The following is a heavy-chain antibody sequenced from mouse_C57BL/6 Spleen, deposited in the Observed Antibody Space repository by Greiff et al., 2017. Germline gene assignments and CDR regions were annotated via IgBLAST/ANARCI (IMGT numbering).Heavy chain of an antibody. V-gene: IGHV5-6*01. J-gene: IGHJ2*01. CDR2: ISSGGSYT. CDR1: GFTFSSYG. Sequence: EVQLVESGGDLVKPGGSLKLSCAASGFTFSSYGMSWVRQTPDKRLEWVATISSGGSYTYYPDSVKGRFTLSRDNAKNTLYLQMSSLKSEDTAMYYCARHSNSILYYFDYWGQGTTLTVSS. CDR3: ARHSNSILYYFDY. D-gene: IGHD2-5*01.